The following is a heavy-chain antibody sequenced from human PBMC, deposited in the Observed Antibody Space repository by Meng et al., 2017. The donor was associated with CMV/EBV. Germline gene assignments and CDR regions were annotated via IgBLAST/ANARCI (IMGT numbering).Heavy chain of an antibody. Sequence: GEPLKIPCAAAGFTFSSYGMHWVRQAPGKGLEWVAFIRYDGSNKYYADSVKGRFTISRDNSKNTLYLQMNSLRAEDTAVYYCAKDESVVVPAAHDYWGQGTLVTVSS. CDR1: GFTFSSYG. J-gene: IGHJ4*02. D-gene: IGHD2-2*01. V-gene: IGHV3-30*02. CDR3: AKDESVVVPAAHDY. CDR2: IRYDGSNK.